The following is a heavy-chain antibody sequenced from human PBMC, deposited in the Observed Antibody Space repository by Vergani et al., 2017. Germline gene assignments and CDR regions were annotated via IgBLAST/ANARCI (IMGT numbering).Heavy chain of an antibody. J-gene: IGHJ6*03. CDR3: ARKNTAMVCESPYYYYYYYMDV. CDR1: GGSISSYY. CDR2: IYTSGST. Sequence: QVQLQESCPGLVKPSETLSLTCTVSGGSISSYYWSWIRQPAGKGLEWIGRIYTSGSTNYNPSLKSRVTMSVDTSKNQFSLKLGSVTAADTAVYYCARKNTAMVCESPYYYYYYYMDVWGKGTTVTVSS. D-gene: IGHD5-18*01. V-gene: IGHV4-4*07.